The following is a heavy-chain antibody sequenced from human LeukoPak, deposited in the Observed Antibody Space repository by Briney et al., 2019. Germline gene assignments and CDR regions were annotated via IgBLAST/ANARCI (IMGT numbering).Heavy chain of an antibody. CDR1: GFTVSSNY. Sequence: GGSLRLSCAASGFTVSSNYMSWVRQAPGKGLEWVAVIYSGGSTYYADSLKGGFTISRENCKNTLYLQMNSRRADDTPVYYCASGDWFDPWGQGTLVTVSS. V-gene: IGHV3-53*01. CDR2: IYSGGST. D-gene: IGHD3-10*01. J-gene: IGHJ5*02. CDR3: ASGDWFDP.